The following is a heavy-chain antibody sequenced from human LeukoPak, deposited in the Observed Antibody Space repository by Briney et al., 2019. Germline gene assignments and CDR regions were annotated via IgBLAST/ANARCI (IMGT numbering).Heavy chain of an antibody. V-gene: IGHV4-59*01. Sequence: KPSETLSLTCIVSGGSISSYYWSWIRQPPGKGLEWIGYIYYSGSTNYNPSLKSRVTISVDTSKNQFSLKLSSVTAADTAVYYCARGNVWSGLDYWGQGTLVTVSS. CDR2: IYYSGST. CDR1: GGSISSYY. CDR3: ARGNVWSGLDY. J-gene: IGHJ4*02. D-gene: IGHD3-16*01.